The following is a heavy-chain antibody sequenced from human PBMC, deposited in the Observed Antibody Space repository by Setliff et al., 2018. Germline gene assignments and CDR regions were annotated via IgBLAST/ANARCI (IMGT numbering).Heavy chain of an antibody. J-gene: IGHJ4*02. CDR2: IYTSGST. V-gene: IGHV4-61*09. D-gene: IGHD3-16*02. CDR3: ARGRYDYVWGSYRSDPYYFDY. CDR1: GGSISSGSYY. Sequence: PSETLSLTCTVSGGSISSGSYYWSWIRQPAGKGLEWIGHIYTSGSTNYNPSLKSRVTISVDTSKNQFSLKLSSVTAADTAVYCCARGRYDYVWGSYRSDPYYFDYWGQGTLVTVSS.